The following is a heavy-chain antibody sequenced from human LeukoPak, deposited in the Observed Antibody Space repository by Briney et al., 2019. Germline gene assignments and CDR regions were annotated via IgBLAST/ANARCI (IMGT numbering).Heavy chain of an antibody. CDR1: GFTFNKYG. Sequence: GGSLRLSCAASGFTFNKYGMHWVRQAPGKGLEWVALIWCDGSNKNYADSVKGRFTISRDNSKNTLDLQMNSLRAEDTAVYYCAGEGYWSGSQYYYYGMDVWGQGTTVTVSS. CDR2: IWCDGSNK. D-gene: IGHD3-3*01. CDR3: AGEGYWSGSQYYYYGMDV. J-gene: IGHJ6*02. V-gene: IGHV3-33*01.